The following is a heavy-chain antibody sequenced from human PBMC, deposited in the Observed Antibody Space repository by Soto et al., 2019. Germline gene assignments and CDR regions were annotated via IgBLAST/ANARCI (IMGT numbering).Heavy chain of an antibody. D-gene: IGHD3-10*01. J-gene: IGHJ6*02. CDR3: ARPFHPRDYYGSGSYFGERYYYYGMDV. Sequence: GASVKVSCKASGGTFSSYAISWVRQAPGQGLEWMGGIIPIFGTANYAQKFQGRVTITADESTSTAYMELSSLRSEDTAVYYCARPFHPRDYYGSGSYFGERYYYYGMDVWGQGTTVTVSS. V-gene: IGHV1-69*13. CDR1: GGTFSSYA. CDR2: IIPIFGTA.